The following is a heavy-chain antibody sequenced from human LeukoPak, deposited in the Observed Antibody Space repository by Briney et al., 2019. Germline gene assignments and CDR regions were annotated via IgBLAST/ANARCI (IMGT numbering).Heavy chain of an antibody. CDR3: ARGVVRGEFDY. Sequence: GASVKVSCKASGYTFTGYYMHWVRQAPGQGLEWMGWMNPNSGNTGYAQKFQGRVTMTRNTSISTAYMELSSLRSEDAAVYYCARGVVRGEFDYWGQGTLVTVSS. D-gene: IGHD3-10*01. J-gene: IGHJ4*02. V-gene: IGHV1-8*02. CDR2: MNPNSGNT. CDR1: GYTFTGYY.